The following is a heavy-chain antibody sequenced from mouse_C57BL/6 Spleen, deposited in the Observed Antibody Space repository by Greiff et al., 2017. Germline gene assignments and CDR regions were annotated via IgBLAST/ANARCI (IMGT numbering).Heavy chain of an antibody. V-gene: IGHV1-69*01. Sequence: QVQLQQPGAELVMPGASVKLSCKASGYTFTSYWMHWVKQRPGQGLEWIGEIDPSDSYTNYNQKFKGKSTLTVDKSSSTAYMQLSSLTSAGSAVYYCARGGDYLFAYWGQGTLVTVSA. CDR2: IDPSDSYT. CDR1: GYTFTSYW. J-gene: IGHJ3*01. CDR3: ARGGDYLFAY. D-gene: IGHD1-1*01.